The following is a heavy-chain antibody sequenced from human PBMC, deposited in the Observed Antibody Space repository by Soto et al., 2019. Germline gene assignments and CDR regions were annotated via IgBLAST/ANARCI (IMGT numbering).Heavy chain of an antibody. D-gene: IGHD2-2*01. CDR2: IKQDGSEK. CDR1: GFTFSGYW. Sequence: ESGGGLVQPGGSLRLSCAASGFTFSGYWMSWVRQAPGKGLEWGANIKQDGSEKYYVDSVKGRFTISRDNAKNSQYLLMNSLRAEDTAVYYCAKNNRYCSSTNCFVFDYWGQGTLVTVSS. CDR3: AKNNRYCSSTNCFVFDY. J-gene: IGHJ4*02. V-gene: IGHV3-7*01.